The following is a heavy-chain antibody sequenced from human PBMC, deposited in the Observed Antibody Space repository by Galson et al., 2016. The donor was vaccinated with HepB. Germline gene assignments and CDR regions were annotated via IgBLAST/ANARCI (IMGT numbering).Heavy chain of an antibody. J-gene: IGHJ5*02. CDR1: GDFISSYY. D-gene: IGHD3-10*01. CDR2: FYNSGDT. Sequence: SETLSLTCTVSGDFISSYYWSWIRQPPGKGLEWIGYFYNSGDTNYNPSLKGRVIISLDTSKNPLSLKLSSVTAADSAVYYCARQPPTYRFGSGPPGWFGPWGQGTPVIVSS. CDR3: ARQPPTYRFGSGPPGWFGP. V-gene: IGHV4-59*01.